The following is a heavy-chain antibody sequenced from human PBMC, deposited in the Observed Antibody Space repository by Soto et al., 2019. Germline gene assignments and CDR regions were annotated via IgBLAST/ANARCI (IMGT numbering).Heavy chain of an antibody. CDR3: VAYRLLFDF. CDR2: IYYSGST. J-gene: IGHJ4*02. CDR1: GDSITSADYY. V-gene: IGHV4-30-4*01. Sequence: TLSLTCSFSGDSITSADYYWSWIRQSPERGLEWIGYIYYSGSTDYNPSFQSRLTISIDTSKNQFSLRLRSVTAADTAVYYCVAYRLLFDFWGQGTPVTVSS. D-gene: IGHD1-26*01.